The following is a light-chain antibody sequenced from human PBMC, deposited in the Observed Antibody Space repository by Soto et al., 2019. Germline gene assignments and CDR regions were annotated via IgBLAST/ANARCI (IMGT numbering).Light chain of an antibody. CDR3: TCSPLT. Sequence: DIQMTQSPSTLSASVGDRVTITCRASQSISNWLAWYQQKPGKAPKLLIYRASSLQSGVPSRFSGSGSGTEFTLTINNLQPDDFATYYCTCSPLTFGGGTKVEIK. CDR2: RAS. V-gene: IGKV1-5*03. J-gene: IGKJ4*01. CDR1: QSISNW.